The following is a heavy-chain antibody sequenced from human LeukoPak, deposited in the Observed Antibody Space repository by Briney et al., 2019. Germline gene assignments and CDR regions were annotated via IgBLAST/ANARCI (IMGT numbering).Heavy chain of an antibody. D-gene: IGHD6-19*01. V-gene: IGHV3-23*01. Sequence: GGSLRLSCAASGFTFSTYAVNWVRQAPGKGLEWVSAITGSGGATYYADSVKGRFTISRDNSKNTLYLQMSSLRAEDTAVYYCAKDRPIDSGWLLMFDYWGQGTLVTVSS. CDR2: ITGSGGAT. CDR1: GFTFSTYA. CDR3: AKDRPIDSGWLLMFDY. J-gene: IGHJ4*02.